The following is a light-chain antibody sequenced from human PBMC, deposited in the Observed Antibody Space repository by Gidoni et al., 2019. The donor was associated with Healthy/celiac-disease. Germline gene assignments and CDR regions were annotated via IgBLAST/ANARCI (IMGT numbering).Light chain of an antibody. Sequence: DIQLTQSPSSLSASVGDKVTITCRASQRISSYLNWYQQKPGKAPKLLLYAASSLQSGVPSRFGGSGSGTDFTLTSSRLQPEDCATYYCQQRYSTPLTFGGGTKVEIK. CDR1: QRISSY. J-gene: IGKJ4*01. CDR3: QQRYSTPLT. CDR2: AAS. V-gene: IGKV1-39*01.